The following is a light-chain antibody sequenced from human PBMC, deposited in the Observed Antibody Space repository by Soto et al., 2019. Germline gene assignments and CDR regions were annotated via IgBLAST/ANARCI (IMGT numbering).Light chain of an antibody. V-gene: IGKV3-20*01. CDR3: QQYGSSPLT. Sequence: EIVLTQSPGTLSLSPGERATLSCRASQSVSSNYLAWYQQKPGQAPRLLIYDVSNRATGIPDRFSGSGSGTDFTLTISRLEPEDFAVYNCQQYGSSPLTLGGGTKVDIK. CDR2: DVS. CDR1: QSVSSNY. J-gene: IGKJ4*01.